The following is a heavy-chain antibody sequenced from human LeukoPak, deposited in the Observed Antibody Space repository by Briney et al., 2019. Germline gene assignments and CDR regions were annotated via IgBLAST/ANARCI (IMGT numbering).Heavy chain of an antibody. Sequence: ASVKVSCKASGYTFTDYYIHWVRQAPGLGLEWLGWINPNSGGTNYAQRFQARVTMTRDTSIRTVYMEVNRLTSDDTAMHYCATMGATKFDHWGQGTLVTVSS. CDR1: GYTFTDYY. J-gene: IGHJ4*02. CDR2: INPNSGGT. CDR3: ATMGATKFDH. V-gene: IGHV1-2*02. D-gene: IGHD1-26*01.